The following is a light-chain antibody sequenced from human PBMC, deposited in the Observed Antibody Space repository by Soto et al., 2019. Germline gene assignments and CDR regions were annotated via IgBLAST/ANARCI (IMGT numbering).Light chain of an antibody. Sequence: ETVMTQSPATLSVSPGERPTLSCRASQSVSSNLAWYQQKPGQAPRLLIYDASTRATGIPARFSGSGYGTEVTVPISSLQSEDFAVYYCQQYNTWPLTFGPGTKVDIK. J-gene: IGKJ3*01. CDR3: QQYNTWPLT. CDR2: DAS. CDR1: QSVSSN. V-gene: IGKV3-15*01.